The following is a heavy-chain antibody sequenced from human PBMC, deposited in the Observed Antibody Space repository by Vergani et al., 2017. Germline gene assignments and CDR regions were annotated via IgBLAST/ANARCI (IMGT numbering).Heavy chain of an antibody. CDR1: GGSISGVSYY. J-gene: IGHJ4*02. CDR3: ARSMITMVRGVITLRGPFDY. CDR2: IYHSGST. D-gene: IGHD3-10*01. V-gene: IGHV4-61*02. Sequence: QVQLQESGPGLVKPSQSLSLTCTVSGGSISGVSYYLSWVRQPAGKGLEWIGRIYHSGSTYYNPSLKSRVTISVDTSKNQFSLKLSSVTAADTAVYYCARSMITMVRGVITLRGPFDYWGQGTLVTVSS.